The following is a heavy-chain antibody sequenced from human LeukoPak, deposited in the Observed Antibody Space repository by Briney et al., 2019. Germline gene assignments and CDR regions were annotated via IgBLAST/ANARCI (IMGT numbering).Heavy chain of an antibody. J-gene: IGHJ4*02. V-gene: IGHV4-34*01. CDR3: ARGGRPLDY. CDR1: GGSFNGYY. CDR2: INHSGST. Sequence: SETLSLTCAVYGGSFNGYYWSWIRQPPGKGLEWIGEINHSGSTNYNPSLKSRVTISVDTSKNQFSLKLSSVTAADTAVYYCARGGRPLDYWGQGTLVTVSS.